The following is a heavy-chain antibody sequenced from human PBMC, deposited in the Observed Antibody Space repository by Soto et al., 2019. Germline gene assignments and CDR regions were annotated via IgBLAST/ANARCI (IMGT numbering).Heavy chain of an antibody. V-gene: IGHV4-34*01. D-gene: IGHD5-12*01. J-gene: IGHJ6*02. CDR1: GGSFSGYY. CDR2: INLSGST. CDR3: ARLQVATYYYYYGMDV. Sequence: SETLSLTCAVYGGSFSGYYWSWIRQPPGKGLEWIGEINLSGSTNYNPSLKSRVTISVDTSKNQFSLKLSSVTAADTAVYYCARLQVATYYYYYGMDVWGQGTTVTVSS.